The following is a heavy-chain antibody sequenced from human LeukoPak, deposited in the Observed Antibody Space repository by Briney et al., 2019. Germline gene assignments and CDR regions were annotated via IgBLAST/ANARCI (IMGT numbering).Heavy chain of an antibody. CDR1: GGSISSSSYY. J-gene: IGHJ5*02. CDR3: ATGEPPYVWGSYRYSSWFDP. V-gene: IGHV4-39*07. D-gene: IGHD3-16*02. Sequence: SETLSLTCTVSGGSISSSSYYWGWIRQPPGKGLEWIGTIYYSGYTYYNPSLKSRVTISVDTSKNQFSLKLSSVTAADTAVYYCATGEPPYVWGSYRYSSWFDPWGQGTLVTVSS. CDR2: IYYSGYT.